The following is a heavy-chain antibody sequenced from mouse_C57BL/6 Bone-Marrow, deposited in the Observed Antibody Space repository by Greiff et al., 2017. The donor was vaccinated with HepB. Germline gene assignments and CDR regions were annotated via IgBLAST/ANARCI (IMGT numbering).Heavy chain of an antibody. CDR1: GYTFTSYW. D-gene: IGHD1-1*01. V-gene: IGHV1-55*01. J-gene: IGHJ1*03. CDR2: IYPGSGST. Sequence: QVQLQQPGAELVKPGASVKMSCKASGYTFTSYWITWVKQRPGQGLEWIGDIYPGSGSTNYNEKFKSKATLTVDTSSSTAYMQLSSLTSEDSAVYYCARCYYYGSSHWYFDVWGTGTTVTVSS. CDR3: ARCYYYGSSHWYFDV.